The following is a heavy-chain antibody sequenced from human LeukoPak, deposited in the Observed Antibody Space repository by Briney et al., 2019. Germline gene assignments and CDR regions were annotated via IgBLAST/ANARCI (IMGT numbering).Heavy chain of an antibody. CDR2: ISYDGSNK. CDR3: ARTLGYCSSTSCYPYYYGMDV. D-gene: IGHD2-2*01. J-gene: IGHJ6*04. CDR1: GFTFSSYE. Sequence: GGSLRLSCAASGFTFSSYEMNWVRQAPGKGLEWVAVISYDGSNKYYADSVKGRFTISRDNSKNTLYLQMNSLRAEDTAVYYCARTLGYCSSTSCYPYYYGMDVWGKGTTVTVSS. V-gene: IGHV3-30*04.